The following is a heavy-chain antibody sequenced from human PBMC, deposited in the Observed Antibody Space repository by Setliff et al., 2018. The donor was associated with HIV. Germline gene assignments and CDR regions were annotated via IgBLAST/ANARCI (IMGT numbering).Heavy chain of an antibody. CDR1: GGSIGSHY. D-gene: IGHD3-10*01. CDR2: MYFSGNA. V-gene: IGHV4-59*11. CDR3: ARVETTVRGATYAMDV. Sequence: SETLSLTCTVSGGSIGSHYRSWIRQAPGKGLEWIGTMYFSGNARPSPSLKSRVTISTDTSKNQLSLNLTSVTAADTAVYYCARVETTVRGATYAMDVWGQGTTVTVSS. J-gene: IGHJ6*02.